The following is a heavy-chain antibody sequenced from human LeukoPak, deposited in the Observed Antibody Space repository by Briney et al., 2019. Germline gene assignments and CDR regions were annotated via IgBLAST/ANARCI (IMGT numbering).Heavy chain of an antibody. CDR1: GFTFSSYG. CDR2: IRYDGSNK. D-gene: IGHD3-10*01. V-gene: IGHV3-30*02. CDR3: AKGGGGEASCYYYYMDV. J-gene: IGHJ6*03. Sequence: GGSLRLSCAASGFTFSSYGIHWVRQAPGKGLEWVAFIRYDGSNKYYTDSVKGRFTISRDNSKNTLYLQMNSLRAEDTAVYYCAKGGGGEASCYYYYMDVWGKGTTVTISS.